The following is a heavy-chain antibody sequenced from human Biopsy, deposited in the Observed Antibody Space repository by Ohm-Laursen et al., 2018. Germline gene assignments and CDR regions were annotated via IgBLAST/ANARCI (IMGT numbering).Heavy chain of an antibody. CDR3: ASAGYNPDWNFDL. V-gene: IGHV4-59*12. D-gene: IGHD5-24*01. CDR2: FYFTGRT. Sequence: SETLSLTCTVSGFSIVSYYWSWIRQPPGKALDWIGYFYFTGRTSYNPSLKSRVTMSVNTSKKQFSLRLSSVTAADTAVYYCASAGYNPDWNFDLWGRGTRVTVFS. CDR1: GFSIVSYY. J-gene: IGHJ2*01.